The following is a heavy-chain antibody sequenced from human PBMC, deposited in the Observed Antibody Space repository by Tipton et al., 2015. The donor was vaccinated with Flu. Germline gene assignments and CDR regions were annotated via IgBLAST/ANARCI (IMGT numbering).Heavy chain of an antibody. CDR1: GGSISSYY. V-gene: IGHV4-4*07. J-gene: IGHJ6*03. Sequence: TLSLTCTVSGGSISSYYWSWIRQPAGKGLEWIGRIYTSGSTNYNPSLKSRVTMSVDTSKNQFSLKLSSVTAADTAVYYCARVGYDFWSGDHYYMDVWGKGTTVTVSS. CDR3: ARVGYDFWSGDHYYMDV. CDR2: IYTSGST. D-gene: IGHD3-3*01.